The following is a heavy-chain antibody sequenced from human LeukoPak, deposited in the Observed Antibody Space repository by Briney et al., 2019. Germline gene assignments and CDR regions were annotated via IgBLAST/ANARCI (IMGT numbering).Heavy chain of an antibody. V-gene: IGHV1-69*05. J-gene: IGHJ5*02. CDR1: GGTFSSYA. Sequence: SVKVSFKASGGTFSSYAISWVRQAPGQGLEWMGGIIPTFGTANYAQKFQGRVTITTDESTSTAYMELSSLRSEDTAVYYCARDGQYSSSAGNNNWFDPWGQGTLVTVSS. D-gene: IGHD6-6*01. CDR2: IIPTFGTA. CDR3: ARDGQYSSSAGNNNWFDP.